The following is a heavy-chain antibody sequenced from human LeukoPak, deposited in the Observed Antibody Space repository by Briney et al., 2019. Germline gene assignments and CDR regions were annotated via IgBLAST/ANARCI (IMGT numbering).Heavy chain of an antibody. J-gene: IGHJ4*02. CDR1: GFTFSSYW. Sequence: GGSLRLSCAASGFTFSSYWMSWVRQAPGKGLEWVANIKQDGSEKYYVDSVKGRFTISRDNAKNSLYLQMNSLRAEDTAVYYCARGGSGRVGIIDYWGQGTLVTVSS. CDR2: IKQDGSEK. V-gene: IGHV3-7*01. D-gene: IGHD6-19*01. CDR3: ARGGSGRVGIIDY.